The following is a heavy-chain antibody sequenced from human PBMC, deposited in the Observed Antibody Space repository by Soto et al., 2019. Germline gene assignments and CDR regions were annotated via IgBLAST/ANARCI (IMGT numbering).Heavy chain of an antibody. Sequence: PGWSLSLACAAYGFTLANYAMHWVRPAPGKGLEWVSGIRWNSGRIGYADSVKGRFTISRDNAKNSLELQMNSLRREDTALYYWSKDNQFTLVLEATFEHWGKGTQVTVSS. CDR2: IRWNSGRI. D-gene: IGHD3-9*01. CDR3: SKDNQFTLVLEATFEH. V-gene: IGHV3-9*01. J-gene: IGHJ4*01. CDR1: GFTLANYA.